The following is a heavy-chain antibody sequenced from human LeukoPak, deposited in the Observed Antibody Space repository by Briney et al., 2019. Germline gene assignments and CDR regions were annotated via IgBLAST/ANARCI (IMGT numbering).Heavy chain of an antibody. J-gene: IGHJ4*02. Sequence: PGGSVRLSFVGAGFPFIDFHMSWMRQAPGRGLEGVSGSTRGGGFKYYADSVKGRFSIPMEGSMHSVSLHVNSQRGEDTAVYYCARVRPGSSGSYYRTSWGQGTRVPV. CDR3: ARVRPGSSGSYYRTS. CDR1: GFPFIDFH. D-gene: IGHD3-22*01. CDR2: STRGGGFK. V-gene: IGHV3-11*04.